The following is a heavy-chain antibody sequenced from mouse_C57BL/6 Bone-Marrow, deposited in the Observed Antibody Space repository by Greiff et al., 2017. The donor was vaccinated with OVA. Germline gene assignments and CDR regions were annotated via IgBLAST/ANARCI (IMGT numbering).Heavy chain of an antibody. CDR2: INPSSGYT. CDR3: ARGGGTAQATGAY. Sequence: QVQLQQSGAELARPGASVKMSCKASGYTFTSYTMHWVKQRPGQGLEWIGYINPSSGYTKYNQKFKDKATLTADKSSSTAYMQLSSLTSEDSAVYYGARGGGTAQATGAYWGQGTLVTVSA. V-gene: IGHV1-4*01. D-gene: IGHD3-2*02. J-gene: IGHJ3*01. CDR1: GYTFTSYT.